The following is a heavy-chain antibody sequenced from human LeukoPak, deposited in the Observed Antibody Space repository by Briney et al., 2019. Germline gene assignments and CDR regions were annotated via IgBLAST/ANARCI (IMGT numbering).Heavy chain of an antibody. CDR1: GFTFSSYA. J-gene: IGHJ4*02. CDR2: FSGSGGST. D-gene: IGHD2-2*01. CDR3: AKESRTYYFDY. V-gene: IGHV3-23*01. Sequence: GGSLRLSCAASGFTFSSYAMSWVRQAPGKGLECISGFSGSGGSTYYADSVKGRFTISRDNSKNTLYLQMNSLRAEDTAVYYCAKESRTYYFDYWGQGTLVTVSS.